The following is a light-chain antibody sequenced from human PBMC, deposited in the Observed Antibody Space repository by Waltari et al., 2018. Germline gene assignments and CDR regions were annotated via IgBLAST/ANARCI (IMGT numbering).Light chain of an antibody. CDR2: SNT. J-gene: IGLJ3*02. V-gene: IGLV1-44*01. CDR3: ASWDYSLNGVL. CDR1: NSNIGSHI. Sequence: QSVLTQPPSASGTPGQRVTISCSGSNSNIGSHIVNWYQQLPGTAPTLLIYSNTQRPSGVPDRFSGSKSGTSASLAISGLQSEDEADYYCASWDYSLNGVLYGGGTKLTVL.